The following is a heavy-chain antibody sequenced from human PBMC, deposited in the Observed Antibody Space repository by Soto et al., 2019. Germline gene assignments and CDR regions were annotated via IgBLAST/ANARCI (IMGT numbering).Heavy chain of an antibody. D-gene: IGHD3-3*01. V-gene: IGHV1-18*01. J-gene: IGHJ5*02. CDR1: GYTFTSYG. CDR2: ISAYNGNT. CDR3: ARVFRYYDFWTSRKAHGWFDP. Sequence: ASVKVSCKASGYTFTSYGISWVRQAPGQGLEWMGWISAYNGNTNYAQKLQGGVTMTTDTSTSTAYMELRSLRSDDTAVYYCARVFRYYDFWTSRKAHGWFDPWGQGTLVTVSS.